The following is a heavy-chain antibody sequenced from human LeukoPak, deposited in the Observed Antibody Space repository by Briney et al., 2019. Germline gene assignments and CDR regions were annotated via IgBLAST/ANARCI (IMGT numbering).Heavy chain of an antibody. J-gene: IGHJ1*01. D-gene: IGHD1-26*01. CDR3: ARDTPTTSTGIAGDEYFQH. Sequence: GASVKVSCKASGGTFISYAISWVRQAPGQGLEWMGGIIPIFGTANYAQKFQGRVTITADESTSTAYMELSSLRSEDTAVYYCARDTPTTSTGIAGDEYFQHWGQGTLVTVSS. CDR1: GGTFISYA. V-gene: IGHV1-69*13. CDR2: IIPIFGTA.